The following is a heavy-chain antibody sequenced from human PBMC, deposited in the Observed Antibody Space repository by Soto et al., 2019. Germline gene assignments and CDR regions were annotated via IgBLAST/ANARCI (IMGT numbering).Heavy chain of an antibody. Sequence: SVKVSCKASGGTFSSYAISWVRQAPGQGLEWMGGIIPIFGTANYAQKFQGRVTITADESTSAAYMELSSLRSEDTAVYYCARARDYDILTGHSPYYYYGMEVWGQGTTVTVSS. V-gene: IGHV1-69*13. CDR2: IIPIFGTA. J-gene: IGHJ6*02. CDR3: ARARDYDILTGHSPYYYYGMEV. CDR1: GGTFSSYA. D-gene: IGHD3-9*01.